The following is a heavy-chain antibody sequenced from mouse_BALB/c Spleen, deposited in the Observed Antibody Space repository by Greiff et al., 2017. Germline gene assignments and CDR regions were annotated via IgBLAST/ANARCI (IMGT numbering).Heavy chain of an antibody. V-gene: IGHV3-6*02. CDR1: GYSITSGYY. J-gene: IGHJ2*01. D-gene: IGHD1-1*01. Sequence: EVQLQESGPGLVKPSQSLSLTCSVTGYSITSGYYWNWIRQFPGNKLEWMGYISYDGSNNYNPSLKNRISITRDTSKNQFFLKLNSVTTEDTATCYCARPDYYGSRDYWGQGTTLTVSS. CDR2: ISYDGSN. CDR3: ARPDYYGSRDY.